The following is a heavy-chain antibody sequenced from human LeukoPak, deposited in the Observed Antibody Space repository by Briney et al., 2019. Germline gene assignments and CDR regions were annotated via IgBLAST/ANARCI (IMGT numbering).Heavy chain of an antibody. CDR2: IYPGDSDP. J-gene: IGHJ3*02. V-gene: IGHV5-51*01. Sequence: GESLKISCKGSGYSFTSYWIGWVRQMPGKGLEWMGIIYPGDSDPRYSPSFQGQVTISADKSISTAYLQWSSLKASDTAMYYCAGQRYNWNSHDAFDIWGQGTMVTVSS. CDR3: AGQRYNWNSHDAFDI. D-gene: IGHD1-7*01. CDR1: GYSFTSYW.